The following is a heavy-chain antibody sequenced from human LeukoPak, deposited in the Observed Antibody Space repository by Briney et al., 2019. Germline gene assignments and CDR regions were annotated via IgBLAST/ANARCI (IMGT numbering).Heavy chain of an antibody. CDR3: ARDGGPFDF. CDR1: GFRFSSYW. D-gene: IGHD3-16*01. V-gene: IGHV3-7*01. CDR2: IKQDGSEK. J-gene: IGHJ4*02. Sequence: GGSLRLSCAASGFRFSSYWMSWVRQAPGKGLEWVANIKQDGSEKYYVDSVKGRFTISRDNAKKSLYLQMNSPRAEDTAVYYCARDGGPFDFWGQGTLVTVSS.